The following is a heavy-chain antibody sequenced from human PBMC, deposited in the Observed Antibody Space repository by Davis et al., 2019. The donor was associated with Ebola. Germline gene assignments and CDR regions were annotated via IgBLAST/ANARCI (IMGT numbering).Heavy chain of an antibody. CDR2: ISSSSSTI. CDR1: GFTFSSYS. Sequence: GESLKISCAASGFTFSSYSMNWVRQAPGKGLEWVSYISSSSSTIYYADSVKGRFTISRDNAKNSLYLQMNSLRDEDTAVYYCARDRAARPYYYYYGMDVWGQGTTVTVSS. J-gene: IGHJ6*02. D-gene: IGHD6-6*01. V-gene: IGHV3-48*02. CDR3: ARDRAARPYYYYYGMDV.